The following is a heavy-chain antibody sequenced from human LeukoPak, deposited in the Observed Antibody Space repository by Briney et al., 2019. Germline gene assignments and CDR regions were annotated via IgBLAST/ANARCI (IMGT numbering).Heavy chain of an antibody. CDR1: GYTLTNNW. Sequence: PGESLMISCQASGYTLTNNWITLVRQMPGPGLEWMGSIDPRASNVNYSPSFQGHVTISADKSISTVYLQWSTLKASDTAMYYCARGRGWTDYWGQGTLVVVSS. J-gene: IGHJ4*02. D-gene: IGHD6-19*01. CDR3: ARGRGWTDY. V-gene: IGHV5-10-1*01. CDR2: IDPRASNV.